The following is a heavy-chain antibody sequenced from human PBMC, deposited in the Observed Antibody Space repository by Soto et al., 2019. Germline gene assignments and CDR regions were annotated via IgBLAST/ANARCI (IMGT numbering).Heavy chain of an antibody. V-gene: IGHV3-23*01. J-gene: IGHJ4*02. CDR3: AEEEGRYGCGGGDFDY. CDR2: ICGSGGNT. D-gene: IGHD5-18*01. Sequence: EVQLLESGGGLVQPGGSLRLSCAASGFTFSSYAMTWVRQAPGKGLEWVSGICGSGGNTYYADSVKGRFTISRDNSKKTLYLQMSGLRAEDTVVYYCAEEEGRYGCGGGDFDYWGQGTLVTVSS. CDR1: GFTFSSYA.